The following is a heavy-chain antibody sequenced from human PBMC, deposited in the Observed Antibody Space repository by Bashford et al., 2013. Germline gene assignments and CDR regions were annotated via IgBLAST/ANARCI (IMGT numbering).Heavy chain of an antibody. D-gene: IGHD4-23*01. CDR3: ARGALGNHNWFDP. V-gene: IGHV4-30-2*01. J-gene: IGHJ5*02. Sequence: SETLSLTCAVSGGSISSGGYSWSWIRQPPGKGLEWIGYIYHSGSTYYNPSLKSRVTISVDRSKNQFSLKLSSVTAADTAVYYCARGALGNHNWFDPWGQGTLVTVSS. CDR2: IYHSGST. CDR1: GGSISSGGYS.